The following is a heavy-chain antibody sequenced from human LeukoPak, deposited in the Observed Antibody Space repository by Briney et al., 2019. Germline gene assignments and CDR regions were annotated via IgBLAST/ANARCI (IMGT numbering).Heavy chain of an antibody. D-gene: IGHD3-10*01. CDR3: AQNVLLWFGERSPVDY. V-gene: IGHV3-23*01. CDR1: GFTFSSYA. Sequence: GGSLRLSCAASGFTFSSYAMSWFRQAPGKGLEWVSAISGSGGSTYYADSVKGRFTISRDNSKNTLYLQMNSLRAEDTAVYYCAQNVLLWFGERSPVDYWGQGTLVTVSS. J-gene: IGHJ4*02. CDR2: ISGSGGST.